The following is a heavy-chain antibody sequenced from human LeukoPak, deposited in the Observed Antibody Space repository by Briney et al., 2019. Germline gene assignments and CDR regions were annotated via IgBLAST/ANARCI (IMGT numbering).Heavy chain of an antibody. CDR2: FDPEYGET. D-gene: IGHD6-13*01. CDR1: GYTLTELS. J-gene: IGHJ4*02. Sequence: ASVKVSCKVSGYTLTELSMHWVRQAPGKGLEWMGGFDPEYGETIYAQKFQGRVTMTEDTSTDTAYMELSSLRSEDTAVYYCRIAAAGNIDYWGQGTLVTVSS. V-gene: IGHV1-24*01. CDR3: RIAAAGNIDY.